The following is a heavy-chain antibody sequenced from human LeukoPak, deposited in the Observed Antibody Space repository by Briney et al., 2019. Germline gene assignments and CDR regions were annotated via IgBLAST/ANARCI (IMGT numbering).Heavy chain of an antibody. CDR1: GFTFSSYA. V-gene: IGHV3-23*01. CDR3: AKASVGATIGY. CDR2: ISGSGGST. D-gene: IGHD1-26*01. J-gene: IGHJ4*02. Sequence: GGSLRLSCAASGFTFSSYAMSWVRQAPGKGLVWVSAISGSGGSTYYADSVKGRFTISRDNSKNTLYLQMNSLRAEDTAVYYCAKASVGATIGYWGQGTLVTVSS.